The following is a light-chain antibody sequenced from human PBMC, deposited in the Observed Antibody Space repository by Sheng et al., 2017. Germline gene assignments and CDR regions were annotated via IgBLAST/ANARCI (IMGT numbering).Light chain of an antibody. J-gene: IGKJ1*01. Sequence: EIVLTQSPATLSLSPGERATLSCRASQNIRDYLAWYQQRPGQAPRLLIYHASKRATGIPARFSGSGSGTDFTLTISSLEPEDFAMYYCQQYDTSPWTFGQGTKVEIK. CDR2: HAS. V-gene: IGKV3-11*01. CDR3: QQYDTSPWT. CDR1: QNIRDY.